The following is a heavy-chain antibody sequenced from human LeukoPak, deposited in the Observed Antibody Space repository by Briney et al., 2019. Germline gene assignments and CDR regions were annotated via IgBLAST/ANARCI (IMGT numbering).Heavy chain of an antibody. CDR1: GGSVSSGSYY. V-gene: IGHV4-61*01. CDR3: ARVPISTTARGYFGY. J-gene: IGHJ4*02. Sequence: SETLSLTCTVSGGSVSSGSYYWSWIRQPPGKGLEWIGYTYYSGSTTYNPSLKSRVTISVDTSKNKFSLKLSSVTAADTAVYYCARVPISTTARGYFGYWGQGTLVTVSS. CDR2: TYYSGST. D-gene: IGHD4-17*01.